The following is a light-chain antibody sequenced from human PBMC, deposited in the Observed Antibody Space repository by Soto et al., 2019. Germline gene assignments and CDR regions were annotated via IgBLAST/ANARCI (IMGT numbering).Light chain of an antibody. Sequence: QSALTQPASVSGSPGQSITISCTGTSSDVGPYNYVSWYQHRPGKAPKLMIYDVNYRPSGVCNRFSGSKSANTAPRTISGLQAEDEADYYCSSYTTSNTQVLGGETKLTVL. V-gene: IGLV2-14*01. J-gene: IGLJ3*02. CDR1: SSDVGPYNY. CDR3: SSYTTSNTQV. CDR2: DVN.